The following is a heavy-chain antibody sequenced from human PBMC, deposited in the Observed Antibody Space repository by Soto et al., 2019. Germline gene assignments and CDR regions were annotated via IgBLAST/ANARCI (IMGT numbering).Heavy chain of an antibody. J-gene: IGHJ2*01. V-gene: IGHV1-69*04. CDR1: ANSFSDFV. CDR2: IIPSIGVP. Sequence: QVQLVQSGAEVRKPGSSVKVSCKASANSFSDFVITWVRQAPGQGPEWMGRIIPSIGVPEYAQKFQGRVTITADESTYTANMDLRSLTSQDTAVYYCARETWGWDPDLWGRGTLVTVSS. CDR3: ARETWGWDPDL. D-gene: IGHD7-27*01.